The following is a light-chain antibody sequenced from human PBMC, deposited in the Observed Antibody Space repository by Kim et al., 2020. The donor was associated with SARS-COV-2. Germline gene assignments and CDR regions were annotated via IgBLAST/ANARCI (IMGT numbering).Light chain of an antibody. CDR1: KLGDKY. Sequence: SVSPGQTASILCSGDKLGDKYASWYQHKPGQSPVVVIYQDTKRPSGIPGRFSGSNFGNTATLTISGAQPMDEADYYCQAWDISTVVFGGGTKLTV. J-gene: IGLJ2*01. CDR2: QDT. V-gene: IGLV3-1*01. CDR3: QAWDISTVV.